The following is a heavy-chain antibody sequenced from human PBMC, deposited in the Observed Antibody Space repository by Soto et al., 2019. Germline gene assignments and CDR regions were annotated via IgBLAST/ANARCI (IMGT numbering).Heavy chain of an antibody. Sequence: GESLKISCKGSGYSFTSYWISWVRQMPGKGLEWMGRIDPSDSYTNYSPSFQGHVTISADKSISTAYLQWSSLKASDTAMYYCASPMSSSSSNSGMDVWGQGTTVTVSS. CDR1: GYSFTSYW. D-gene: IGHD6-6*01. J-gene: IGHJ6*02. CDR2: IDPSDSYT. V-gene: IGHV5-10-1*01. CDR3: ASPMSSSSSNSGMDV.